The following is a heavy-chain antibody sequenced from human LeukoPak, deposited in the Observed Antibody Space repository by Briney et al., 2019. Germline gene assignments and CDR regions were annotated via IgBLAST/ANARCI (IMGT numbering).Heavy chain of an antibody. D-gene: IGHD3-22*01. V-gene: IGHV3-30*02. Sequence: GGSLRLSXAASGFTFSSYGMHWVRQAPGKGLEWVAFIRYDGSNKYYADFVKGRFTISRDNSKNTLYLQMNSLRAEDTAVYYCAKAWDYYDSSGSTDYWGQGTLVTVSS. CDR3: AKAWDYYDSSGSTDY. J-gene: IGHJ4*02. CDR1: GFTFSSYG. CDR2: IRYDGSNK.